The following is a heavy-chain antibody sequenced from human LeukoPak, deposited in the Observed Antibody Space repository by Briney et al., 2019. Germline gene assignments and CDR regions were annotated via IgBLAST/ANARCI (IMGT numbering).Heavy chain of an antibody. J-gene: IGHJ6*03. CDR1: GFTVSSNY. CDR2: NYSGGST. Sequence: GGSLRLSCEDSGFTVSSNYMSWVRQAAGKGLEWVSVNYSGGSTYYADSVKGRFTISRDSSKITLYLQMNSLRAEDTAVYYCARVARKLYCSGGSCYSGYYYYMDVWGKGTTVTISS. CDR3: ARVARKLYCSGGSCYSGYYYYMDV. V-gene: IGHV3-66*01. D-gene: IGHD2-15*01.